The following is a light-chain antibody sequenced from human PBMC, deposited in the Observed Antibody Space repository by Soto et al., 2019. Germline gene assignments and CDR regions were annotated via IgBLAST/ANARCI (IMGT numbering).Light chain of an antibody. CDR2: DVT. CDR3: CSYAVSYYV. V-gene: IGLV2-11*01. J-gene: IGLJ1*01. CDR1: SSDIGGYNY. Sequence: QAVVTQPRSMSGSPGQSVTVSCTGTSSDIGGYNYVSWYQQHPDKAPKVMIYDVTKRPSGVPDRFSGSKSGTTASLTISGLQAEDEADYYCCSYAVSYYVFGTGTKLTVL.